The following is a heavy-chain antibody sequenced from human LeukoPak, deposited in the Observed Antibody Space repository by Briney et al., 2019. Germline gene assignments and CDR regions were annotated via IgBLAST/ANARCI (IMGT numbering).Heavy chain of an antibody. CDR3: ARVPLYDFWRGYYGYYYYMDV. V-gene: IGHV4-34*01. CDR2: INHSGST. J-gene: IGHJ6*03. CDR1: GGSFSGYY. D-gene: IGHD3-3*01. Sequence: SETLSLTCAVYGGSFSGYYWRWIRQPPAKGLEWIGEINHSGSTNYNPSLKSRVTISVDTSKNQFSLKLSSVTAADTAVYYCARVPLYDFWRGYYGYYYYMDVWGKGTTVTVSS.